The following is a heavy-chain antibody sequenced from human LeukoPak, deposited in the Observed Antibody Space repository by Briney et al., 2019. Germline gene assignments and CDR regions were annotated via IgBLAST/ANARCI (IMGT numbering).Heavy chain of an antibody. CDR2: ISGSGGST. V-gene: IGHV3-23*01. CDR1: GFTFSSYA. CDR3: AKDPLPCDFWSGYWKDY. J-gene: IGHJ4*02. D-gene: IGHD3-3*01. Sequence: GGPLRLSCAASGFTFSSYAMSWVCQAPGKGLEWVSAISGSGGSTYYADSVKGRFTISRDNSKNAQYLQMNSLRAEDTAVYYCAKDPLPCDFWSGYWKDYWGQGTLVTVSS.